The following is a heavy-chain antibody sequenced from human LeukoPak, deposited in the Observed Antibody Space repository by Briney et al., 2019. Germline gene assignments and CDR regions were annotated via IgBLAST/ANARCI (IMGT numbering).Heavy chain of an antibody. CDR2: IYYSGST. CDR1: GGSISSSSYY. CDR3: ARHETTVTPRYYYGMDV. J-gene: IGHJ6*02. V-gene: IGHV4-39*01. Sequence: SETLSLTCTVSGGSISSSSYYWGWIRQPPGKGLEWIGSIYYSGSTYYNPSPKSRVTISVDTSKNQFSLKLSSVTAADTAVYYCARHETTVTPRYYYGMDVWGQGTTVTVSS. D-gene: IGHD4-17*01.